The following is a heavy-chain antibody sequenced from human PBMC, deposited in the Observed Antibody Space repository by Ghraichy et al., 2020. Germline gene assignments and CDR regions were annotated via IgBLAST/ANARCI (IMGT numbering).Heavy chain of an antibody. D-gene: IGHD1-1*01. CDR3: AKDCGPSTAMDA. CDR1: GFTFSSYC. CDR2: IRYDGSYQ. Sequence: GGSLRLSCAASGFTFSSYCMHWVRQTPGKGLDWVALIRYDGSYQYYADSVKGRFTISRDNSKKTVYLQMSSLRVDDTAVYFCAKDCGPSTAMDAWGQGTTVTVSS. J-gene: IGHJ6*02. V-gene: IGHV3-30*02.